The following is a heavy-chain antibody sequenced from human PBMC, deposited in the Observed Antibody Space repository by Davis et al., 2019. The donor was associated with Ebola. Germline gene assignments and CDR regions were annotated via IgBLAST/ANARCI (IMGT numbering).Heavy chain of an antibody. CDR2: ISGSGST. J-gene: IGHJ6*02. V-gene: IGHV3-23*01. D-gene: IGHD4-17*01. CDR3: AKGSLYGSRSITAGMDV. Sequence: SLKISCAASGFTFTSYSMTWVRQAPGKGLEWVSGISGSGSTYYADSVKGRFTFSRDNSKNTLYLQMNSLRAEDTAVYYCAKGSLYGSRSITAGMDVWGQGTTVTVSS. CDR1: GFTFTSYS.